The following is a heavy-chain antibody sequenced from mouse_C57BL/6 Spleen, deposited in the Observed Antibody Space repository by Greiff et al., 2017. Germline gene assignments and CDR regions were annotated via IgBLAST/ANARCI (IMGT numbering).Heavy chain of an antibody. D-gene: IGHD1-1*01. Sequence: QVQLQQPGAELVKPGASVKLSCKASGYTFTSYWMQWVKQRPGQGLEWIGEIDPSDSYTNYNQKFKGKATLTVDTSSSTAYMQLSSLTSEDSAVYYCARRINTVVDYWGQGTTLAVSS. CDR1: GYTFTSYW. V-gene: IGHV1-50*01. J-gene: IGHJ2*01. CDR2: IDPSDSYT. CDR3: ARRINTVVDY.